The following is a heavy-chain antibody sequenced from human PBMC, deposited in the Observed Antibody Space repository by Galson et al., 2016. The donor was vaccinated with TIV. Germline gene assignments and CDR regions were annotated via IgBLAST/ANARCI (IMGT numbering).Heavy chain of an antibody. CDR1: GGTFSSHG. CDR3: ARHLGAGGVTFFGLGV. Sequence: SVKVSCKASGGTFSSHGFTWVRQAPGQGLEWMGGIIPMLGIPKYAQKFQGRVTITADESTTAAYMELRSLRFDDTAVYFCARHLGAGGVTFFGLGVWGQGTTVTVSS. J-gene: IGHJ6*02. D-gene: IGHD1-26*01. CDR2: IIPMLGIP. V-gene: IGHV1-69*10.